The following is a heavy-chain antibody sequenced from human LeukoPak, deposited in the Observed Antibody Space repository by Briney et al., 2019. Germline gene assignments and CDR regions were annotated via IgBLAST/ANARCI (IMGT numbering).Heavy chain of an antibody. CDR2: FYDTRSA. CDR3: ARGRGSLTY. CDR1: GGSISLYY. V-gene: IGHV4-59*01. D-gene: IGHD3-10*01. J-gene: IGHJ4*02. Sequence: TTSETLSLTCTVSGGSISLYYWSWIRQPPGKGLEWIGYFYDTRSAKYNPSLERRVTISVDMSRNQFSLNLTSVTAADTAVYYCARGRGSLTYWGQGTLATVSS.